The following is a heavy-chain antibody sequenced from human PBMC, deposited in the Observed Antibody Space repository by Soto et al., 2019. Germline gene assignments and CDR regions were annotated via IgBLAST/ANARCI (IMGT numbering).Heavy chain of an antibody. CDR3: VKDDRILGRRYFDL. CDR1: GFTFSSYA. CDR2: ISFSDGGT. D-gene: IGHD2-15*01. J-gene: IGHJ2*01. V-gene: IGHV3-23*01. Sequence: GGSLRLSCAASGFTFSSYAMTWVRQAPGKGLEWVSSISFSDGGTNYADSVKGRLTISRDNSKNTLFLQMNSLGVEDTAVYYCVKDDRILGRRYFDLWGRGTLVTVSS.